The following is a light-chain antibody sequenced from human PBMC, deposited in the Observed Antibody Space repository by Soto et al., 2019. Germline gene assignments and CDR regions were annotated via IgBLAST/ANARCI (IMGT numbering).Light chain of an antibody. CDR2: DAS. CDR1: QSVSHY. V-gene: IGKV3-11*01. Sequence: EIVLTQSPATLSLSPGERATLSCRASQSVSHYLAWYQQKPGQAPRLLIYDASNRATGIPARFSGSGSWTDFTLTISSLEPEDFAVYYCQQRSNWPLYTFGQGTKLEIK. CDR3: QQRSNWPLYT. J-gene: IGKJ2*01.